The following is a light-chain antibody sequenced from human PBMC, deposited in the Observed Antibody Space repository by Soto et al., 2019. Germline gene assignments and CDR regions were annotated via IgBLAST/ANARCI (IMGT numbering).Light chain of an antibody. J-gene: IGLJ1*01. CDR3: QSYDSGLIGLI. CDR1: SSDVGSYNS. Sequence: QSALTQPASVSGSPGQSIAISCTGTSSDVGSYNSVSWYQQHPGKAPKLMIYEGSKRPSGVSDRVSGSKSGTSASLAISDLQAEDEADYYCQSYDSGLIGLIFGTGTKLTVL. CDR2: EGS. V-gene: IGLV2-14*02.